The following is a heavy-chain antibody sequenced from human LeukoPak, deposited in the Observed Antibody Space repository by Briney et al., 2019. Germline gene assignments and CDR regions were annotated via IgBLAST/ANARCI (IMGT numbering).Heavy chain of an antibody. Sequence: GESLKISCNSSGYSFTSYWNSWVPQMPGKGLEWMGRIYPSDSYTNYSPSFQGHVTISADKSISTAYLQWSSLKASDTAMYYCARHQAARPGNWFDPWGQGTLVTVSS. CDR2: IYPSDSYT. J-gene: IGHJ5*02. V-gene: IGHV5-10-1*01. CDR1: GYSFTSYW. D-gene: IGHD6-6*01. CDR3: ARHQAARPGNWFDP.